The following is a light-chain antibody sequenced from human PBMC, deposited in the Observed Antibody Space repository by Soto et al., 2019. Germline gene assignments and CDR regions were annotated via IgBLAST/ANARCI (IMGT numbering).Light chain of an antibody. CDR3: SPYTSRSTPVV. CDR1: SSDVGDYNY. CDR2: EVS. V-gene: IGLV2-14*01. J-gene: IGLJ2*01. Sequence: QSALTQPASVSGSPGQSITISCTGSSSDVGDYNYVSWYQQYPGKVPKVIIYEVSYRPSGVSNRFSGSKSGNTASLTISGLQAEDEADYYCSPYTSRSTPVVFGGGTKLTVL.